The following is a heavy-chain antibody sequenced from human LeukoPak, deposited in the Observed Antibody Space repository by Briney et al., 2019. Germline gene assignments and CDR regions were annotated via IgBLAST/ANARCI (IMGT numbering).Heavy chain of an antibody. CDR1: GFTFSSYN. CDR3: TTYGAELALFDY. D-gene: IGHD6-6*01. Sequence: PGGSLRLSCAASGFTFSSYNMIWVRQAPGKGLEWVGRIKSKTDGGTTDYAAPVKGRFTISRDDSKNTLYLQMNSLKTEDTAVYYCTTYGAELALFDYWGQGTLVTVSS. V-gene: IGHV3-15*01. J-gene: IGHJ4*02. CDR2: IKSKTDGGTT.